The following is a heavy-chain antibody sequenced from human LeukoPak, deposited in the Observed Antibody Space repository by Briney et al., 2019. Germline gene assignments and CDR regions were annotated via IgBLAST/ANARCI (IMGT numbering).Heavy chain of an antibody. CDR2: INPNSGGT. V-gene: IGHV1-2*06. CDR1: GYTFTGYY. D-gene: IGHD3-22*01. CDR3: ARDRTRYYYDSSGYYQVGSYPLYYGMDV. J-gene: IGHJ6*02. Sequence: GASVKVSCKASGYTFTGYYMHWVRQAPGQGLEWMGRINPNSGGTNYAQKFQGRVTMTRDTSISTAYMELSRLRSDDTAVYYCARDRTRYYYDSSGYYQVGSYPLYYGMDVWGQGTTVTVSS.